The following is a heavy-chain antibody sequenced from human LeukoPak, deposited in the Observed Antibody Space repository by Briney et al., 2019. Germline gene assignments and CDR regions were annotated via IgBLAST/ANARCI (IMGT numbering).Heavy chain of an antibody. J-gene: IGHJ4*02. CDR2: IYHSGST. CDR3: AGGVRYYFDY. V-gene: IGHV4-59*08. Sequence: PSETLSLTCNVSGGSISSYYWSWIRQPPGKGLEWIGYIYHSGSTMYNPSLKSRVTISIDTSKNQFSLKLSSVTAADTAVYHCAGGVRYYFDYWGQGTQVTVSS. CDR1: GGSISSYY.